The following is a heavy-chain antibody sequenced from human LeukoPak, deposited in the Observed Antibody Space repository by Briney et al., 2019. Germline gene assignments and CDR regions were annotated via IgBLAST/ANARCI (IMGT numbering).Heavy chain of an antibody. V-gene: IGHV4-61*02. CDR1: GGSISSGSYY. CDR3: ARNDGGLVDY. D-gene: IGHD4-23*01. CDR2: IYTSGST. J-gene: IGHJ4*02. Sequence: SETLSLTCTVSGGSISSGSYYWSWIRRPAGKGLEWIGRIYTSGSTNYNPSLKSRVTISVDTSKNQFSLKLSSVTAADTAVYYCARNDGGLVDYWGQGTLVTVSS.